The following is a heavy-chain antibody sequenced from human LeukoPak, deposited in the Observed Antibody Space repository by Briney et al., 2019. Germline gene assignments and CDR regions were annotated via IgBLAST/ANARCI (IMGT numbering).Heavy chain of an antibody. V-gene: IGHV3-30*02. CDR2: IRRDGSHK. J-gene: IGHJ4*02. Sequence: GGSLTLSCAASGFAFNDFAMYWVRQAPGKGLDWVALIRRDGSHKYYAHSIKGRFTISRDNSKNTLYLQMSSLRAEDTAVYYCAKSSIMFAAGRLGSIDFWGQGAQVTVSS. CDR3: AKSSIMFAAGRLGSIDF. D-gene: IGHD6-25*01. CDR1: GFAFNDFA.